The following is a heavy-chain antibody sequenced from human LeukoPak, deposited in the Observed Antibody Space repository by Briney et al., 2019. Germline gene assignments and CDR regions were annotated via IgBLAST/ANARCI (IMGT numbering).Heavy chain of an antibody. CDR3: ARDTVGTAGVEY. J-gene: IGHJ4*02. V-gene: IGHV3-53*01. Sequence: GGSLRLSCAASGFTVSSNYMAWVRQAPGKGLEWVSVIYSSGSTYYAGSVKGRFTISRDSSKNTLYLQMNSLRVEDTAVYYCARDTVGTAGVEYWGQGTLVTVSS. CDR1: GFTVSSNY. CDR2: IYSSGST. D-gene: IGHD4-23*01.